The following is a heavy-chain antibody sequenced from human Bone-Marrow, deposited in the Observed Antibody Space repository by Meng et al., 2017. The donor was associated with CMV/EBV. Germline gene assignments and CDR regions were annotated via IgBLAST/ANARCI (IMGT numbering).Heavy chain of an antibody. Sequence: GESLKISCAASGFTFSSYAMHWVRQAPGEGLEWVAVISYDGSNKYYADSVKGRFTISRDNSKNTLYLQMNSLRAEDTAVYYCARDRMVYAYYFDYWGQGTLVTVSS. CDR1: GFTFSSYA. CDR2: ISYDGSNK. V-gene: IGHV3-30-3*01. D-gene: IGHD2-8*01. CDR3: ARDRMVYAYYFDY. J-gene: IGHJ4*02.